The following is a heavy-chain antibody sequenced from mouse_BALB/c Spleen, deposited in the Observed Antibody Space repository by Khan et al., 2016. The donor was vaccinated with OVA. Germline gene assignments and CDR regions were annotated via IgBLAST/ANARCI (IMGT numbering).Heavy chain of an antibody. CDR2: ISYSGNT. Sequence: VQLKQSGPGLVKPSQSLSLTCTVTGYSITSYYAWNWIRQFPGNKLEWMSYISYSGNTKYNPSLKSRISITRDTSKNQFFLQLNSVTIEDTATYYCARIYGGEFAYWGQGTMLTVSS. J-gene: IGHJ2*01. V-gene: IGHV3-2*02. CDR3: ARIYGGEFAY. CDR1: GYSITSYYA. D-gene: IGHD1-1*01.